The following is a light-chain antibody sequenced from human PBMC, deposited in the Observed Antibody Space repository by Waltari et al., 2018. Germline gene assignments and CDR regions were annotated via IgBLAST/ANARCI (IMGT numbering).Light chain of an antibody. Sequence: EVVMTQSPATLSGSPGEGATFPCSASQSIISNLAWYQQKPGQAPSLLIYGAFTRATGIPARFSASGSGKEFTLTISSLQSEDFAAYYCQQYNNWPPITFGQGTRLEMK. CDR3: QQYNNWPPIT. J-gene: IGKJ5*01. CDR2: GAF. CDR1: QSIISN. V-gene: IGKV3-15*01.